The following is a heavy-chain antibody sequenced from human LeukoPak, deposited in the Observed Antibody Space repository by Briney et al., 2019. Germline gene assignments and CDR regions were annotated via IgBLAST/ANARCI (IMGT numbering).Heavy chain of an antibody. CDR3: ARDPGIGDAFDI. CDR1: GFTFSSYG. V-gene: IGHV3-30*03. Sequence: QPGRSLRLSCAASGFTFSSYGMHWVRQAPGKGLEWVAVISYDGSNKYYADSVKGRFTISRDNSKNTLYLQMNSLRAEDTAVYYCARDPGIGDAFDIWGQGTMVTVSS. CDR2: ISYDGSNK. J-gene: IGHJ3*02. D-gene: IGHD3-10*01.